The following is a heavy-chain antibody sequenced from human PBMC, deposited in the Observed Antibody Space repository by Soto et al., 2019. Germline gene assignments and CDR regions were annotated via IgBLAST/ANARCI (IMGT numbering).Heavy chain of an antibody. CDR1: GFTVSFYP. V-gene: IGHV3-23*01. CDR3: SNWGKSGSDF. CDR2: ISSSAGTT. J-gene: IGHJ4*02. D-gene: IGHD1-26*01. Sequence: EVLLLEAGGGLVQPGGSLRLSCAASGFTVSFYPMSWVRQAPGKGLEWVAGISSSAGTTYYADPVKGRFTISRDNSKNPLYLQLDSLRAEDTAVYYWSNWGKSGSDFWGQGTLVTVSS.